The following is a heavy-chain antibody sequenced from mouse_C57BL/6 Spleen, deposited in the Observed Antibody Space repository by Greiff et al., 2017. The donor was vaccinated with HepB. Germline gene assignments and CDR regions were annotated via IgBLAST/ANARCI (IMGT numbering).Heavy chain of an antibody. CDR3: ARSDSNYFDY. Sequence: VKLMESGAELVRPGTSVKMSCKASGYTFTNYWIGWAKQRPGHGLEWIGDIYPGGGYTNYNEKFKGKATLTADKSSSTAYMQFSSLTSEDSAIYYCARSDSNYFDYWGQGTTLTVSS. D-gene: IGHD2-5*01. V-gene: IGHV1-63*01. CDR1: GYTFTNYW. J-gene: IGHJ2*01. CDR2: IYPGGGYT.